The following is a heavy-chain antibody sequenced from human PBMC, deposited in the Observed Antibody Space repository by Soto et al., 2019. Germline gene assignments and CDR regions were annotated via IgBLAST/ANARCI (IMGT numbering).Heavy chain of an antibody. CDR1: GFTFSSYA. CDR3: AKDGGIWGNYYYGMDV. D-gene: IGHD3-16*01. Sequence: EVQLLESGGGLVQPGGSLRLSCAASGFTFSSYAMSWVRQAPGKGLEWVSAISGSGGSTYYADSVKGRFTISRDNSENTLYLQMNSLRAEDTAVYYCAKDGGIWGNYYYGMDVWGQGTTVTVSS. V-gene: IGHV3-23*01. J-gene: IGHJ6*02. CDR2: ISGSGGST.